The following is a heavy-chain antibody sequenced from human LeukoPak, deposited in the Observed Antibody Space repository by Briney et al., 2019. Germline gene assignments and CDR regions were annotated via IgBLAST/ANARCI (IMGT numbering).Heavy chain of an antibody. CDR1: GFKFDDYA. D-gene: IGHD3-22*01. Sequence: PGGSLRLSCAASGFKFDDYAMHWVRQAPGKGLEWVSLISGDGGSTYYANSVKGRFTISRDNSKNSLYLQMNSLRTEDTALYYCAKDWGAYYDSSGFYSGDFDYWGQGTLVTVSS. V-gene: IGHV3-43*02. J-gene: IGHJ4*02. CDR2: ISGDGGST. CDR3: AKDWGAYYDSSGFYSGDFDY.